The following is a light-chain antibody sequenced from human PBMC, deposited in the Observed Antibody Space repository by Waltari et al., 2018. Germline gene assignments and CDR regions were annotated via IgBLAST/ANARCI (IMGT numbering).Light chain of an antibody. V-gene: IGKV1-27*01. CDR3: QKYNSAPLT. J-gene: IGKJ4*01. CDR1: QGISNY. Sequence: IPITTTPSPLSASVGDRATLTCRASQGISNYLAWYQQKPGKVPKLLIYAASTLQSGVPSRFSGSGSGTDFTLTISSLQPEDVATYYCQKYNSAPLTFGGGTKVEIK. CDR2: AAS.